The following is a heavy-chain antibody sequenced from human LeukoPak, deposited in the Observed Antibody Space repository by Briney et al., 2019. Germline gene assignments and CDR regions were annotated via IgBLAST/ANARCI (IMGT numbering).Heavy chain of an antibody. CDR2: FYDTVST. CDR3: ARHGAFLTRGFCSSSNCYVDGLQT. V-gene: IGHV4-59*08. Sequence: SESLSLTCTVSGGSISSSSWSWVRQSPGKGLEWIGYFYDTVSTKYNASFKTRVSISPDTYKNQLSLKLTSVTAADTAVYYCARHGAFLTRGFCSSSNCYVDGLQTWGQGIMVSVSS. J-gene: IGHJ3*01. D-gene: IGHD2-2*01. CDR1: GGSISSSS.